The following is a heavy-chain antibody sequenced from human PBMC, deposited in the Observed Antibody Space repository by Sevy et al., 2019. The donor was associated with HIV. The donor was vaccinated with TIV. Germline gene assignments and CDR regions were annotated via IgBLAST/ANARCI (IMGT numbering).Heavy chain of an antibody. Sequence: ASVKVSCKASGYTFTGYYMHWVRQAPGQGLEWMGRINPNSGGTNYAKKFQGRVTMTRDTSISTAYMELSRLRSDDTALYYCARDLRQQLVRSSYGMDVWGQGSTVTVSS. CDR1: GYTFTGYY. CDR2: INPNSGGT. J-gene: IGHJ6*02. CDR3: ARDLRQQLVRSSYGMDV. V-gene: IGHV1-2*06. D-gene: IGHD6-13*01.